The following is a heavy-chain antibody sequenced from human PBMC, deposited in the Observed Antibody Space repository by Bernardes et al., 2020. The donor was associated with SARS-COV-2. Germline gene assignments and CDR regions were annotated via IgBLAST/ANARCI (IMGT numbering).Heavy chain of an antibody. CDR3: ARRLIVEARAGLDY. Sequence: GGPLTLSCAASGFTFSSYSMYWVRETPGKGLEWVSHIGPSSRDISYADSVKGRFTISRDDAENSLYLQMNSLTAEDTAVYYCARRLIVEARAGLDYWGQGTLVTVSS. J-gene: IGHJ4*02. CDR2: IGPSSRDI. D-gene: IGHD2-15*01. V-gene: IGHV3-21*05. CDR1: GFTFSSYS.